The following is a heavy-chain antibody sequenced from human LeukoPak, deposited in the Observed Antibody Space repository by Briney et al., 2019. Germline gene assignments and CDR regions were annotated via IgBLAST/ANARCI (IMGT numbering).Heavy chain of an antibody. Sequence: ASVKVSCKASGYTFTGYYMHWVRQAPGQGLEWMGWINPNSGGTNYAQKFQGRVTMTRDTSISTAYMELSRLSSDDTAVFYCARSNRYCSSTTCDFVDYWGQGTLVTVSS. CDR1: GYTFTGYY. D-gene: IGHD2-2*01. CDR3: ARSNRYCSSTTCDFVDY. CDR2: INPNSGGT. J-gene: IGHJ4*02. V-gene: IGHV1-2*02.